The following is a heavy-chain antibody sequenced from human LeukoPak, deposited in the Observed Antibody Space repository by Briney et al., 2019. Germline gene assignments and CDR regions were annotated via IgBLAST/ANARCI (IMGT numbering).Heavy chain of an antibody. J-gene: IGHJ5*02. CDR2: INSAGSSS. CDR1: GFTFSSYA. D-gene: IGHD1-26*01. CDR3: ARGDTLPGGLDP. V-gene: IGHV3-74*01. Sequence: PGGSLRLSCAASGFTFSSYAMSWIRQAPGKGLVWVSRINSAGSSSSYANSVKGRFTISRDNAKNTLYLQMNSLRAEDTAVYYCARGDTLPGGLDPWGQGTLVTVSS.